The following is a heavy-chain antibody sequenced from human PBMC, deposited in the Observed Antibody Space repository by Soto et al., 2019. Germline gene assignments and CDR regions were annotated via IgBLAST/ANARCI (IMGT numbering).Heavy chain of an antibody. CDR3: ARRRYYSGGASAFYFAY. CDR1: GYTFTSYY. J-gene: IGHJ4*02. Sequence: QVQLVQSGAEVKKPGASVKVSCKASGYTFTSYYLHWERQAPGQGLECMGIIDPSGGSTSYSQKFQGRVTMTRETSTSTVYMEMISLRSVDTAMFYCARRRYYSGGASAFYFAYWGQGTLVTVSS. CDR2: IDPSGGST. D-gene: IGHD2-21*01. V-gene: IGHV1-46*01.